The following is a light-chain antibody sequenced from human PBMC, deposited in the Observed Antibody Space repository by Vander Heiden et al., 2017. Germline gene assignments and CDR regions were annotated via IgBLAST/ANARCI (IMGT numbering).Light chain of an antibody. J-gene: IGLJ3*02. Sequence: SVLTPPPSASGTPGQRVTISCSGSSSNTGSNTVNWYQQHPGTAPKLLIYSNNQRPSGVPDRFSGSKSGTSASLAISGLQAEDEADYYCAAWDDSLNGWVFGGGTKLTVL. CDR3: AAWDDSLNGWV. CDR2: SNN. CDR1: SSNTGSNT. V-gene: IGLV1-44*01.